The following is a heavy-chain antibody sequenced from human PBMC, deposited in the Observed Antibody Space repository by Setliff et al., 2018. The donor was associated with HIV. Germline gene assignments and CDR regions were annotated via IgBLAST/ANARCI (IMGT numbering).Heavy chain of an antibody. CDR1: GGSISSSSYY. V-gene: IGHV4-39*07. CDR3: ARDPYGRGAGWFEP. J-gene: IGHJ5*02. D-gene: IGHD3-10*02. Sequence: PSETLSLTCTVSGGSISSSSYYWGWIRQPPGKGLEWIGSIYYSGSTYYNPSLKSRVTISVDTSKKQFSLKLSSVTAAATAVYYCARDPYGRGAGWFEPWGQGTLVTVSS. CDR2: IYYSGST.